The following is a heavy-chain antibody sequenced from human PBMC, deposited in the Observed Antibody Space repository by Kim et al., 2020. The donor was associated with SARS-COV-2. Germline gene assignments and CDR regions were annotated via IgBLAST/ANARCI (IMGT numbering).Heavy chain of an antibody. Sequence: ASVKVSCKVSGYTLTELSMHWVRQAPGKGLEWMGGFDPEDGETIYAQKFQGRVTMTEDTSTDTAYMELSSLRSEDTAVYYCATDLSSGWYGGYFDYWGQGTLVTVSS. CDR1: GYTLTELS. V-gene: IGHV1-24*01. D-gene: IGHD6-19*01. CDR2: FDPEDGET. J-gene: IGHJ4*02. CDR3: ATDLSSGWYGGYFDY.